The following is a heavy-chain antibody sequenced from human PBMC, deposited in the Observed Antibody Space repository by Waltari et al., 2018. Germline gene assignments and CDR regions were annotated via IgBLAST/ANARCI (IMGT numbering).Heavy chain of an antibody. CDR2: IDTDGRVTT. J-gene: IGHJ4*02. CDR1: GYTFSSYW. V-gene: IGHV3-74*01. D-gene: IGHD4-4*01. CDR3: ARDLRGNYDY. Sequence: EVQLVESGEGLVQPGGSLRLSCAASGYTFSSYWMHWVRQVPGKGLLWVSRIDTDGRVTTNYADAGKGRFTISRDNAKNTLYLQMNSLRPEDTAVYYCARDLRGNYDYWGQGILVIVSS.